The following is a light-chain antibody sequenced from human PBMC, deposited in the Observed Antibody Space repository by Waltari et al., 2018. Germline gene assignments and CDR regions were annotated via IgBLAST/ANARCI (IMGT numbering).Light chain of an antibody. J-gene: IGKJ1*01. V-gene: IGKV3-20*01. Sequence: EIVLTQSPGTLSLSPGERATLSCRASQSVRGSLAWYQQKAGQAPRLLIYGASSRATGIPDRFSGSGSGTDFGLTIRLEPEDFAVYYCQHYVRLPATFGQGTKVEI. CDR3: QHYVRLPAT. CDR2: GAS. CDR1: QSVRGS.